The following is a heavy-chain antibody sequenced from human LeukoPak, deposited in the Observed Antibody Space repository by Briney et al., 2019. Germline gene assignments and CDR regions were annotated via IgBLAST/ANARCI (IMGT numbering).Heavy chain of an antibody. CDR1: GGSISRYY. CDR2: IYSTGST. CDR3: ARHESAVGALFY. Sequence: SETLSLTRTVSGGSISRYYWSWIRQPPGKGLEWVGYIYSTGSTNSNPSLKSRVTISIDTSRNQFSLRLTSVTAADTAVYYCARHESAVGALFYWGQGTLVTVSS. J-gene: IGHJ4*02. D-gene: IGHD1-26*01. V-gene: IGHV4-59*08.